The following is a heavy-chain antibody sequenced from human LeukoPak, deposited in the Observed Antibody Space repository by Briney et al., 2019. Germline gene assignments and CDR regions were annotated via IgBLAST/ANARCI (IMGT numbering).Heavy chain of an antibody. CDR3: ASYTVWFGNDP. J-gene: IGHJ5*02. V-gene: IGHV3-7*01. CDR2: IKEDGSEK. CDR1: GFMFSSYW. Sequence: GGSLRLSCAASGFMFSSYWMSWVRQAPGKGLEWVANIKEDGSEKYYVDSVKGRFTISRDNAKNLLFLQMNSLRAEDTAVYYCASYTVWFGNDPWGQGTLVTVSS. D-gene: IGHD3-10*01.